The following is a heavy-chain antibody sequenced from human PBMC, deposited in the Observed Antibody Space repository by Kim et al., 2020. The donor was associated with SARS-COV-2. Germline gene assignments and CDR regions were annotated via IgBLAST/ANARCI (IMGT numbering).Heavy chain of an antibody. J-gene: IGHJ3*02. CDR3: ARMGSGSRDAFDI. D-gene: IGHD3-10*01. V-gene: IGHV3-30*07. Sequence: SVMGRFTISRANSQNTLYLQMNSLRAEDTAVYYCARMGSGSRDAFDIWGQGTMVTVSS.